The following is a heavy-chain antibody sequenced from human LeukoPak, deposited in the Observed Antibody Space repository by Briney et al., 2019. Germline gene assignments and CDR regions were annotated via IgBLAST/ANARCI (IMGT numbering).Heavy chain of an antibody. J-gene: IGHJ4*02. CDR1: GFTFSNYG. CDR3: AKVALFSGYYPPFDY. V-gene: IGHV3-30*18. Sequence: GGSLRLSCTASGFTFSNYGMHWVRQAPGKGLEWVAVISYDGSNEYYADSVKGRFTISRDNSRNTLFLQMNSLRPEDTAVYHCAKVALFSGYYPPFDYWGQGTLVTVSS. CDR2: ISYDGSNE. D-gene: IGHD3-22*01.